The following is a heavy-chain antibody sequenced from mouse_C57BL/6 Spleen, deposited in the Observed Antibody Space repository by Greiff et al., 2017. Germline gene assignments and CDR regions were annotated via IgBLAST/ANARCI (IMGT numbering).Heavy chain of an antibody. CDR1: GFNIKNTY. V-gene: IGHV14-3*01. CDR2: IDPANGNT. D-gene: IGHD2-3*01. J-gene: IGHJ2*01. CDR3: ASEDGRGFDY. Sequence: EVQLQQSVAELVRPGASVKLSCTASGFNIKNTYMQWVKQRPEQGLEWIGRIDPANGNTKYAPKFQGKATITADTSSNTAYLQLSSLTSEDTAIYYCASEDGRGFDYWGQGTTLTVSS.